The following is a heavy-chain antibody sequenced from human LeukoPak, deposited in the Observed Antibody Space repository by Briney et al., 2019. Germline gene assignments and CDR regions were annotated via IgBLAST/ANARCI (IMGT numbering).Heavy chain of an antibody. Sequence: SETLSLTCIVSGDSISSYYWSWIRQPPGKGLEWIGYTSHGGSTNSNPSLKSRVTISVDTSKNQFSLTLNSVTAADTAVYYCARGLKLSYWGQGTLVTVSS. CDR2: TSHGGST. CDR1: GDSISSYY. J-gene: IGHJ4*02. CDR3: ARGLKLSY. V-gene: IGHV4-59*01.